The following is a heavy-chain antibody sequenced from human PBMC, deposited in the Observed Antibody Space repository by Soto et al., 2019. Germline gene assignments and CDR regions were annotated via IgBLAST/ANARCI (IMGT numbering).Heavy chain of an antibody. V-gene: IGHV3-30-3*01. Sequence: QVQLVESEGCVVQPGRSLRLSCAASGFTFSSYAMHWVRQAPGKGLEWVAVISYDGSNKYYADSVKGRFTISRDNSKKTLYLQMNSMRAEDTAVYYCASFGTVAPTEYWGQGTLVTVSS. D-gene: IGHD6-19*01. CDR1: GFTFSSYA. CDR3: ASFGTVAPTEY. J-gene: IGHJ4*02. CDR2: ISYDGSNK.